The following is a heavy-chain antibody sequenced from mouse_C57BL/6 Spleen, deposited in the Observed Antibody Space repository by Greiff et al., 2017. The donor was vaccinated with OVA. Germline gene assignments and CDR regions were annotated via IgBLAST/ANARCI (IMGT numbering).Heavy chain of an antibody. J-gene: IGHJ2*01. CDR2: IYPGDGAT. Sequence: QVQLQQSGPELVKPGASVKISCKASGYAFSSSRMNWVKQRPGKGLEWIGRIYPGDGATNYNGKFKGKATLTADKSSSTAYMQLSSLTSDDAAVYVCARSGRFDDGGQGTTLTVSS. V-gene: IGHV1-82*01. D-gene: IGHD3-1*01. CDR3: ARSGRFDD. CDR1: GYAFSSSR.